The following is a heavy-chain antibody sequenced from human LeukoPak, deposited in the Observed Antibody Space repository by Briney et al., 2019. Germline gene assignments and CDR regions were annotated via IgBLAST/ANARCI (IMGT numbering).Heavy chain of an antibody. CDR1: GFTFRDFA. CDR2: ISRSGEIP. D-gene: IGHD3-22*01. CDR3: AKSDDNSNFHLTGYLDY. J-gene: IGHJ4*02. V-gene: IGHV3-23*01. Sequence: GGSLRLSCAASGFTFRDFAMNWVRQAPGKGLEWVSIISRSGEIPYHANSVTGRFTISRDNSKSTLYLQMNSLKAEDTAVYFCAKSDDNSNFHLTGYLDYWGQGTLVSVSS.